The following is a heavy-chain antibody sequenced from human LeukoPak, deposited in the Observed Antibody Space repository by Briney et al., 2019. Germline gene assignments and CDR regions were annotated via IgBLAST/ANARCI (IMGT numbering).Heavy chain of an antibody. CDR3: ARDGEYGGYYYGIDV. Sequence: ASVKVSCKASGYTFTSYGISWVRQAPGQGLEWMGWISAYNGNTNYAQKLQGRVTMTTDTSTSTAYMELRSLRSDDTAVYYCARDGEYGGYYYGIDVWGQGTTVTVSS. J-gene: IGHJ6*02. CDR1: GYTFTSYG. CDR2: ISAYNGNT. V-gene: IGHV1-18*01. D-gene: IGHD4/OR15-4a*01.